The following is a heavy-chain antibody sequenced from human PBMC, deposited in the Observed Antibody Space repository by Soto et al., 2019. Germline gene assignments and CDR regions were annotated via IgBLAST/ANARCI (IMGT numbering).Heavy chain of an antibody. D-gene: IGHD2-2*01. CDR3: ARGLSCISTSCHVGPVDV. V-gene: IGHV3-11*01. CDR2: ISSSDSTI. J-gene: IGHJ6*02. Sequence: QVQLVESGGGLVKPGGSLRLSCAASGFTFSDYYMSWIRQAPGKGLEWVSYISSSDSTIYYADSVKGRFTISRDNAKNSLYLQMNSLRAEDTAVYYCARGLSCISTSCHVGPVDVWGQGTTVTVSS. CDR1: GFTFSDYY.